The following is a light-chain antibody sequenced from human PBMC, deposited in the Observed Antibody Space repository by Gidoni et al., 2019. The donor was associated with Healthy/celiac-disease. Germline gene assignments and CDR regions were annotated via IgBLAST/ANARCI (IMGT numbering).Light chain of an antibody. J-gene: IGLJ2*01. CDR2: EVS. Sequence: QSALTQPASVSGSPGQSITISCTGTSSDVGRYNLVSWYQQHPGKAPKLMFYEVSKRPSGVSNRFSGSKSGNTASLTISGLQAEDEADYYCCSYAGSSTYVVFGGGTKLTVL. CDR3: CSYAGSSTYVV. CDR1: SSDVGRYNL. V-gene: IGLV2-23*02.